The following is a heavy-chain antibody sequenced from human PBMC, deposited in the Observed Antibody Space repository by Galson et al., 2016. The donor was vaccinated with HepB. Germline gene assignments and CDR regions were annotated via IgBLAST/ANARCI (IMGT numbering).Heavy chain of an antibody. CDR1: GFTFNNFG. D-gene: IGHD6-19*01. J-gene: IGHJ6*02. CDR3: AKGSPDISGYYYSYYGFDV. Sequence: SLRLSCAASGFTFNNFGMHWVRQTPGEGLEWVAVISYDTAKISYSDSAKGRFAISRDNARNTLYLQMNSLRAEDTAVYYCAKGSPDISGYYYSYYGFDVWGQGTTVTVSS. CDR2: ISYDTAKI. V-gene: IGHV3-30*18.